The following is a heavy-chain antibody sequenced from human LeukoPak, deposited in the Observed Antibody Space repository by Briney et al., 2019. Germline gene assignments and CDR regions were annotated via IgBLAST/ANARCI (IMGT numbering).Heavy chain of an antibody. Sequence: SVKVSCKASGGTFSSYAISWVRQAPGQGLEWMGGIIPIFGTANYAQKFQGRVTITTDESTSTAYMELSSLRSEDTAVYYCARDRWRGYSGSYYFGYWGQGTLVTVSS. CDR2: IIPIFGTA. D-gene: IGHD1-26*01. V-gene: IGHV1-69*05. J-gene: IGHJ4*02. CDR1: GGTFSSYA. CDR3: ARDRWRGYSGSYYFGY.